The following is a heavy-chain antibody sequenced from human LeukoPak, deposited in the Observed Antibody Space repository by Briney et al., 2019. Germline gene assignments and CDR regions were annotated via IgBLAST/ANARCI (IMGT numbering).Heavy chain of an antibody. CDR1: GFTFSNYA. Sequence: GGSLRLSCAASGFTFSNYAMSWVRQAPGKGPEWVSGISGSGDTSYFADSVKGRFTISRDNAKNSLYLQMNSLRVEDTALYYCARVRSVGGNPHAFNIWGQGTMVTVSS. CDR2: ISGSGDTS. V-gene: IGHV3-23*01. D-gene: IGHD4-23*01. J-gene: IGHJ3*02. CDR3: ARVRSVGGNPHAFNI.